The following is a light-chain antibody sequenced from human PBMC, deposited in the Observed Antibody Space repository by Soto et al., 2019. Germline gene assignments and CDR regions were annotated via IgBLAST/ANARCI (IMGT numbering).Light chain of an antibody. CDR2: EVS. V-gene: IGLV2-8*01. CDR1: SSDVGGYNY. J-gene: IGLJ2*01. CDR3: SSYAGSNMVV. Sequence: QSALTQPPSASGSPGQSVTISCTGTSSDVGGYNYVSWYQQHPGKATKLMIYEVSKRPSGVPDRFSGSKSGNTASLTVSGRQAEDEADYYCSSYAGSNMVVFGGGTKVTVL.